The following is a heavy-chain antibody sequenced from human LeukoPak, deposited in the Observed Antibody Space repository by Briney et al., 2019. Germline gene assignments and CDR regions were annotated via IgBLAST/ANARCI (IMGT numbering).Heavy chain of an antibody. V-gene: IGHV3-23*01. Sequence: GGSLRLSCAGSGFTFNNYAMSWVRQTPTKGLEWVSTITIAGDGTYYADPVRGRFTMSRDKSKNTLYLQMSSLRAEDTAVYYCVRAAPIDCSSTTCSLFDNWGQGILVTVSS. CDR3: VRAAPIDCSSTTCSLFDN. J-gene: IGHJ4*02. CDR1: GFTFNNYA. D-gene: IGHD2-2*01. CDR2: ITIAGDGT.